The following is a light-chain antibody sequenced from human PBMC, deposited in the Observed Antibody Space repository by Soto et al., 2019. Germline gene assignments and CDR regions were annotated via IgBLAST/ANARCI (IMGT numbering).Light chain of an antibody. V-gene: IGKV3D-20*02. CDR1: QSVSNNY. J-gene: IGKJ4*01. CDR3: QQRNDGLT. CDR2: DAS. Sequence: DIVLMQSPGSLSLSPGERAAVCCRASQSVSNNYLAWYQQKPGQAPRLLIYDASTRATGVPARFSGSGSGTDFTLTINNLEPEDFAVYYCQQRNDGLTFGGGTKVDIK.